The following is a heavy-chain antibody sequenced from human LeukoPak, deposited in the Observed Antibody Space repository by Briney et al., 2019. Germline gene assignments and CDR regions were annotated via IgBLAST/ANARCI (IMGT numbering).Heavy chain of an antibody. V-gene: IGHV5-51*01. D-gene: IGHD3-3*01. CDR2: IYPGDSDT. CDR3: ARQNDFRLDY. Sequence: KPGASLRISCKGSGYTFSSYWIGWVRQMPGKGLEWMGIIYPGDSDTRYSPSLQGPVTISVDTSIGTAYLQWSSLKASDTAIYYGARQNDFRLDYWGQGTLVTVSS. CDR1: GYTFSSYW. J-gene: IGHJ4*02.